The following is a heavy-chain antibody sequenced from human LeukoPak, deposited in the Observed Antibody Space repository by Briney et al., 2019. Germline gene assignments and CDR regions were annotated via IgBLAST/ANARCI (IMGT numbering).Heavy chain of an antibody. Sequence: GGSLRLSCAASGFTFSSYAMHWVRQAPGKGLEWVAVISYDGSNKYYADSVKGRFTISRDNSKNTPYLQMNSLRAEDTAVYYCARGPIRELLLDYWGQGTLVTVSS. V-gene: IGHV3-30-3*01. CDR2: ISYDGSNK. D-gene: IGHD1-26*01. J-gene: IGHJ4*02. CDR3: ARGPIRELLLDY. CDR1: GFTFSSYA.